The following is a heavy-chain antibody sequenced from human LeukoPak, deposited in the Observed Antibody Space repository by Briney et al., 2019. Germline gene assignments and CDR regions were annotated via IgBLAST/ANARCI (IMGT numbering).Heavy chain of an antibody. V-gene: IGHV4-30-2*01. CDR3: ASRDLGDYDVSFFDY. D-gene: IGHD4-17*01. CDR1: GGSISSGGFS. Sequence: SQTLSLTCGVSGGSISSGGFSWSWIRQPPGKGLEWIGYIYHSGSTYYKPSLKSRVTISVDTSKNQFSLKLSSVTAADTAVYYCASRDLGDYDVSFFDYWGQGTLVTVSS. J-gene: IGHJ4*02. CDR2: IYHSGST.